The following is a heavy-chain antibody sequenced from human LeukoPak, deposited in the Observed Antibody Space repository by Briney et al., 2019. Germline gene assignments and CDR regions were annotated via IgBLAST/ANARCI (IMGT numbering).Heavy chain of an antibody. CDR2: IYHSGST. V-gene: IGHV4-30-2*01. D-gene: IGHD6-13*01. J-gene: IGHJ4*02. CDR3: ARRHQLGDFDY. CDR1: GGSISSGGYS. Sequence: SETLSLTCAVSGGSISSGGYSWSWIRQPPGQGLEWIGYIYHSGSTYYNPSLKSRVTISVDRSKNQFSLKLSSVTAADTAVYYCARRHQLGDFDYWGQGTLVTVSS.